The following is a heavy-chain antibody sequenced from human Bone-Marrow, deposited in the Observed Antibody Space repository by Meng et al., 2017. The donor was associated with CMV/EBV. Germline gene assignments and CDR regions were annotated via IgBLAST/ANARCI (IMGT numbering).Heavy chain of an antibody. CDR2: IKQDGSEK. D-gene: IGHD2-2*01. Sequence: GGSLRLSCATSGFTFSDDWMTWVRQVPGRGLEWVATIKQDGSEKDYGDSVKGRFTISRDNANNSLSLQLNYPRVEDTAIYYCARDWGGVPAAGDIWGQGTVVTVSS. V-gene: IGHV3-7*01. J-gene: IGHJ3*02. CDR3: ARDWGGVPAAGDI. CDR1: GFTFSDDW.